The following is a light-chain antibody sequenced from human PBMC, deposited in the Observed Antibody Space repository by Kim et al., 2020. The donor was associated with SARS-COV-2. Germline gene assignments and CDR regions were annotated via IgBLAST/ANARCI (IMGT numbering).Light chain of an antibody. CDR1: QSISSW. V-gene: IGKV1-5*03. Sequence: DIQMTQSPSTLSASVGDRVTITCRASQSISSWLAWYQQKPGKAPKLLIHRTSNLESGVPSRFSGSGSGTEFTLTISSLQPDDFATYYCQQYNSYSCTFGQGTKLEI. CDR3: QQYNSYSCT. CDR2: RTS. J-gene: IGKJ2*01.